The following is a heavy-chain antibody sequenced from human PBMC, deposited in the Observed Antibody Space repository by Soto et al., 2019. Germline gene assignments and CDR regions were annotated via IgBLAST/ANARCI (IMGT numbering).Heavy chain of an antibody. CDR2: ISSSSSYT. Sequence: QVQLVESGGGLVKPGGSLRLSCAASGFTFSDYYMSWIRQAPGKGLEWVSYISSSSSYTNYADSVKGRFTISRDNAKNSLYLKMNSLRAEDTAVYYCARIQSDIEVAGTEWFDPWGQGTLVTVSS. V-gene: IGHV3-11*05. J-gene: IGHJ5*02. D-gene: IGHD6-19*01. CDR1: GFTFSDYY. CDR3: ARIQSDIEVAGTEWFDP.